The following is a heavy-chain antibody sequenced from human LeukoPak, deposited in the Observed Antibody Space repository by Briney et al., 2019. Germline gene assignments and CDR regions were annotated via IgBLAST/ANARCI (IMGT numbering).Heavy chain of an antibody. Sequence: GESLKISCKASGYSFTSYWIGWVRQVPGKGLEWMGIIYPGDSKTRYGPSFQGQVTISADKSITTAYLQWSSLKASDTAMYYCASTNPDGHNVDYWGQGTLVTVSS. V-gene: IGHV5-51*01. CDR2: IYPGDSKT. J-gene: IGHJ4*02. CDR3: ASTNPDGHNVDY. D-gene: IGHD5-24*01. CDR1: GYSFTSYW.